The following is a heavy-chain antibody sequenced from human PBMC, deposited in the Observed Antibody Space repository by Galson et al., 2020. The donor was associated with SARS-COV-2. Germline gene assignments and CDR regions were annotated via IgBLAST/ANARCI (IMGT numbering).Heavy chain of an antibody. CDR1: GFTFSSYA. Sequence: GESLKISCAASGFTFSSYAMHWVRQAPGKGLEWVAVISYDGSNKYYADSVKGRFTISRDNSKNTLYLQMNSLRAEDTAVYYRARDLIVYDILTGFDYWGQGTLVTVSS. D-gene: IGHD3-9*01. V-gene: IGHV3-30*04. CDR3: ARDLIVYDILTGFDY. J-gene: IGHJ4*02. CDR2: ISYDGSNK.